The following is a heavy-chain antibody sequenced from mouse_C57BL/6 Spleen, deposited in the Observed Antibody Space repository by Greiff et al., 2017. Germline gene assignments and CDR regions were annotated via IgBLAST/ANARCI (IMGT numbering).Heavy chain of an antibody. J-gene: IGHJ1*03. CDR1: EYEFPSHD. Sequence: EVKVVESGGGLVQPGESLKLSCESNEYEFPSHDMSWVRKTPEKRLELVAAINSDGGSTYYPDTMERRFIISRDNTKKTLYLQMSSLRSEDTALYYCARGGYYVGWYFDVWGTGTTVTVSS. CDR3: ARGGYYVGWYFDV. D-gene: IGHD2-3*01. V-gene: IGHV5-2*01. CDR2: INSDGGST.